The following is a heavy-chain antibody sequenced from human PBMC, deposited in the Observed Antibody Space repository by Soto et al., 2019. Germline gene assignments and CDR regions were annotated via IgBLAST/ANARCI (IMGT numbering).Heavy chain of an antibody. V-gene: IGHV3-48*03. D-gene: IGHD1-26*01. CDR1: GFIFGDYA. CDR2: VSTGGSSI. J-gene: IGHJ4*02. CDR3: ARSGNYRLDC. Sequence: PGGSLRLSCTTSGFIFGDYALSWFRQAPGKGLEWISYVSTGGSSIYYADSVKGRFTISRDNAKNSLYLQMNSLRAEDTAVYYCARSGNYRLDCWGQGTLVTVSS.